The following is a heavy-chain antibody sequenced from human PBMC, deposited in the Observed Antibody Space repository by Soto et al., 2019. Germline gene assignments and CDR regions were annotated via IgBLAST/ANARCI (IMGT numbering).Heavy chain of an antibody. D-gene: IGHD3-22*01. CDR1: GFTFSSYG. V-gene: IGHV3-30*18. CDR3: AKLDDSSGYSPFDY. Sequence: GGSLRLSCAASGFTFSSYGMHWIRQAPGKGLEWVAVISYDGSNKYYADSVKGRFTTSRDNSKNTLYLQMNSLRAKDTAVYYCAKLDDSSGYSPFDYWGQGXLVTVSS. CDR2: ISYDGSNK. J-gene: IGHJ4*02.